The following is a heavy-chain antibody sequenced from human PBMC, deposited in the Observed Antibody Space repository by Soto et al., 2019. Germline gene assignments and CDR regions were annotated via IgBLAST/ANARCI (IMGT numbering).Heavy chain of an antibody. V-gene: IGHV1-69*06. CDR1: GGTFSSYA. D-gene: IGHD2-21*02. Sequence: QVQLVQSGAEVKKPGSSVKVSCKASGGTFSSYAISWVRQAPGQGLEWMGGIIPIFGTANYAQKFQGRVTITADKATSTADIELSSLRSEDTAVYYCSRDLRTYCGGDCYYYYYYYGMDVWGQGPTFTVSS. CDR3: SRDLRTYCGGDCYYYYYYYGMDV. CDR2: IIPIFGTA. J-gene: IGHJ6*02.